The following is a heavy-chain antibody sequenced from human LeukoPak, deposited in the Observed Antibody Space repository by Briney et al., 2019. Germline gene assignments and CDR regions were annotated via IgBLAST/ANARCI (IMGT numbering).Heavy chain of an antibody. CDR1: GGSSSGYY. CDR2: INHSGST. CDR3: AGRDRKMTSYYGSAKGWFDP. D-gene: IGHD3-10*01. J-gene: IGHJ5*02. V-gene: IGHV4-34*01. Sequence: ASETLSLTCAVYGGSSSGYYWSWIRQPPGKGLEWIGEINHSGSTNYNPSLKSRVTISADTSKNQFSLKLSSVTAADTAVYCCAGRDRKMTSYYGSAKGWFDPWGQGTLVTVSS.